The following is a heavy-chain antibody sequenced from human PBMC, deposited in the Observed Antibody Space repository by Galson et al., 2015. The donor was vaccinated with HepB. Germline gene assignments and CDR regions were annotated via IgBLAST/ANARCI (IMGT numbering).Heavy chain of an antibody. J-gene: IGHJ3*02. D-gene: IGHD3-22*01. Sequence: SLRLSCAASGFTFGDYAMSWFRQAPGKGLEWVGFIRSKAYGGTTEYAASVKGRFTISRGDSKSIAYLQMNSLKTEDTAVYYCTRPYYYDNSGYYGETGAFDIWGQGTMVTVSS. V-gene: IGHV3-49*03. CDR1: GFTFGDYA. CDR3: TRPYYYDNSGYYGETGAFDI. CDR2: IRSKAYGGTT.